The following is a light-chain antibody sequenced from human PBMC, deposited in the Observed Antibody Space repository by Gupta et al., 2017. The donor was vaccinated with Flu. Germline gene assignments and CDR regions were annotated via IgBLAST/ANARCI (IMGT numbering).Light chain of an antibody. V-gene: IGLV2-14*01. CDR3: TSDTSTSTHWV. CDR2: EVS. CDR1: NSEVGGYND. J-gene: IGLJ3*02. Sequence: CNGTNSEVGGYNDVSWYQQYTGKAPKLMIYEVSNRHSGVSNRFSGSKSGNTASLTSSGLQAEDEGDYYCTSDTSTSTHWVFGGGTKLTVL.